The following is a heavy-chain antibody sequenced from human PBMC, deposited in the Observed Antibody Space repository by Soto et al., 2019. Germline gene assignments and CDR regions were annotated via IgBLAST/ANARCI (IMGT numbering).Heavy chain of an antibody. Sequence: SETLSLTCAVSGGSISSGGYSWSWIRQPPGKGLEWIGYIYHSGSTYYNPSLKSRVTISVDRSKNQFSLKLSSVTAADTAVYYCARDAYSSSPVGFRRDYGMDVWGKGTTATVSS. CDR1: GGSISSGGYS. D-gene: IGHD6-6*01. J-gene: IGHJ6*04. CDR3: ARDAYSSSPVGFRRDYGMDV. CDR2: IYHSGST. V-gene: IGHV4-30-2*01.